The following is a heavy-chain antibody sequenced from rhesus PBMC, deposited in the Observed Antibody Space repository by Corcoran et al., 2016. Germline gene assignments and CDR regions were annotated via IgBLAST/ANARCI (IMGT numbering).Heavy chain of an antibody. J-gene: IGHJ6*01. CDR3: ATGYYGLDS. V-gene: IGHV1-111*02. Sequence: EVQLLQSGAAVKKPGASVKISCKPSGYTFTYYSLHWVRPAPGKGIEWMERVEPEDGKEIHAQKFQDRVTITADTSTDTAYMELSSLRSEDTAVYYCATGYYGLDSWGQGVVVTVSS. CDR1: GYTFTYYS. CDR2: VEPEDGKE.